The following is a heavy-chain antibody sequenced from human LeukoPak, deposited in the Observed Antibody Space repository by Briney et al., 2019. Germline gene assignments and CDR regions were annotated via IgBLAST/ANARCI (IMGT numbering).Heavy chain of an antibody. J-gene: IGHJ4*02. CDR1: GFTFNSYW. V-gene: IGHV3-7*01. CDR2: IKQDGSEK. D-gene: IGHD3-10*01. Sequence: TGGSLRLSCAASGFTFNSYWMGWLRQAPGKGLEWVANIKQDGSEKYYVDSVKGRFTISRDNTKNSLFLQMNSLRAEDTAVYYCARDREVALFYFDYWGQGTLVTVSS. CDR3: ARDREVALFYFDY.